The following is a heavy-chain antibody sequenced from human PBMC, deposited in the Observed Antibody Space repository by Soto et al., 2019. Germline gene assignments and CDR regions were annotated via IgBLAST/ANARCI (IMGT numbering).Heavy chain of an antibody. CDR3: TKSRRSVLMVYGFGGMDV. D-gene: IGHD2-8*01. Sequence: GGSLKISCAASGFSVRDYAMSWVRQAPGKGLEWVSSISGSGDGTYYGDSVKGRFTLSRDTSQKTLYLQMNNLRGEDTAVYFCTKSRRSVLMVYGFGGMDVWGRGTTVTVS. CDR2: ISGSGDGT. V-gene: IGHV3-23*01. J-gene: IGHJ6*02. CDR1: GFSVRDYA.